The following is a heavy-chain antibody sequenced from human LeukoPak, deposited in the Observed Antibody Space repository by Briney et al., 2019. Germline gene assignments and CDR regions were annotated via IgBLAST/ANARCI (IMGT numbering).Heavy chain of an antibody. D-gene: IGHD3-16*01. Sequence: SETLSLTCTVSGGSISSSSYYWGWIRQPPGKGLEWIGSIYYSGSTYYNPSLKSRVTISVDTSKNHFSLKLSSVTAADTAVYYRASRGRRIYDYYMDVWGKGTTVTISS. CDR3: ASRGRRIYDYYMDV. CDR2: IYYSGST. V-gene: IGHV4-39*07. J-gene: IGHJ6*03. CDR1: GGSISSSSYY.